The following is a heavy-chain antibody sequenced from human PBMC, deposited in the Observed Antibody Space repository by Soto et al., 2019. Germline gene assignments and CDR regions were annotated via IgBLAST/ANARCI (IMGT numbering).Heavy chain of an antibody. CDR3: AKDARVRSPAGDYFDH. CDR2: IAVHGNT. CDR1: EFIFTNYD. D-gene: IGHD2-21*01. J-gene: IGHJ4*02. V-gene: IGHV3-23*01. Sequence: EEDLLESGGGLVQPGGSLRLSCAASEFIFTNYDINWVRQAPGKGLEWVSAIAVHGNTYYADSVRGRFTISRDDSTNTVYLQVNRLRVDDTAVYYCAKDARVRSPAGDYFDHWAQGTLVTVSS.